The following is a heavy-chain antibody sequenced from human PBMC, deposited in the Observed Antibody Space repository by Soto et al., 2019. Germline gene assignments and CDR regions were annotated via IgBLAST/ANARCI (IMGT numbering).Heavy chain of an antibody. J-gene: IGHJ4*02. CDR1: GGSISSGGHY. CDR2: IYYSGST. Sequence: QVQLQESGPGLVKPSQTLSLTCTVSGGSISSGGHYWSWIRQHPGKGLEWIGYIYYSGSTYYNPALKSRVTISVDTSKNQFSLKLSSVTAADTAVYYCARDHGDRNPDYWGQGTLVTVSS. D-gene: IGHD4-17*01. CDR3: ARDHGDRNPDY. V-gene: IGHV4-31*03.